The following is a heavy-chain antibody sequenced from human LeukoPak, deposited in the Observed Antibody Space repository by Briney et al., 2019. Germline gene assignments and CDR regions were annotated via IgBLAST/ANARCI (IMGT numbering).Heavy chain of an antibody. D-gene: IGHD6-19*01. CDR1: GGSISSGGYS. V-gene: IGHV4-30-2*01. CDR2: IYHSGST. CDR3: ARQPGIAVAGPLDY. Sequence: PSETLSLTCAVSGGSISSGGYSWSWIRQPPGKGLEWIGYIYHSGSTYYNPSLKSRVTISVDRSKNQFSLKLSSVTAADTAVYYCARQPGIAVAGPLDYWGQGTLVTVSS. J-gene: IGHJ4*02.